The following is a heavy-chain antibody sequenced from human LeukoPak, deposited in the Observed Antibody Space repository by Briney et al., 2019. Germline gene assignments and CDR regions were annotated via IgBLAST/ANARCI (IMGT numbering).Heavy chain of an antibody. CDR1: GFTFSSYA. Sequence: PGRSLRLSCAASGFTFSSYAMHWVRQAPGKGLEWVAVISYDGSNKYYADSVKGRFTISRDNSKNTLYLQMNSLRAEDTAVHYCASAREEYNWFDPWGQGTLVTVSS. D-gene: IGHD3-10*01. V-gene: IGHV3-30-3*01. CDR2: ISYDGSNK. CDR3: ASAREEYNWFDP. J-gene: IGHJ5*02.